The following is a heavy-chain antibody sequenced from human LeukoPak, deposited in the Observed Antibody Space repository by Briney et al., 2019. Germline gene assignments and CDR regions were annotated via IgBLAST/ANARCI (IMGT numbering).Heavy chain of an antibody. CDR1: GYTFTGYY. CDR2: INPNSGGT. Sequence: ASVKVSCKASGYTFTGYYMHWVRQAPGQGLEWMGWINPNSGGTNYAQKFQGRVTMTRDTSISTAYMELSRLRSDDTAVYYCARVIGGSYSRPSYYFGYWGQGTLVTVSS. J-gene: IGHJ4*02. V-gene: IGHV1-2*02. CDR3: ARVIGGSYSRPSYYFGY. D-gene: IGHD1-26*01.